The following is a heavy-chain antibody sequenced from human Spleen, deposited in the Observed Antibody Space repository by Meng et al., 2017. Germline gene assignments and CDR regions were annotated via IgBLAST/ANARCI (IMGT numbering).Heavy chain of an antibody. J-gene: IGHJ4*02. V-gene: IGHV1-18*01. CDR3: ARGTPGRSYSDY. D-gene: IGHD3-10*01. CDR1: GYTYTHYQ. CDR2: IHPSGNA. Sequence: QVQLVQSGAEVKKPGASVKVSCKASGYTYTHYQMDWVRQAPEQGLEWMGWIHPSGNANYAQKFQGRVTMTTDTHTSTAFMELRSLRSDDTAVYYCARGTPGRSYSDYWGQGTLVTVSS.